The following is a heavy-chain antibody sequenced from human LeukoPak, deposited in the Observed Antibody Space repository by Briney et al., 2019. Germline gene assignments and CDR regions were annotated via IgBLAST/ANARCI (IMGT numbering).Heavy chain of an antibody. Sequence: SVKVSCKDSGGTFSSYAISWVRQAPGQGLEWMGGIIPIFGTANYAQKFQGRVTITAAASTSTAYMELSSLRSEDTAVYYCARDPLAYCGGDCYYSYGMDVWGQGTTVTVSS. V-gene: IGHV1-69*13. D-gene: IGHD2-21*02. CDR1: GGTFSSYA. CDR2: IIPIFGTA. CDR3: ARDPLAYCGGDCYYSYGMDV. J-gene: IGHJ6*02.